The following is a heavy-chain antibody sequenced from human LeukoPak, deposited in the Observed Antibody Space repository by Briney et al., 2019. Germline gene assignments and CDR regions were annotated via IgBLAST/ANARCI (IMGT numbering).Heavy chain of an antibody. CDR2: IWYDGSNK. V-gene: IGHV3-33*01. J-gene: IGHJ5*02. CDR1: GFTFSSYA. CDR3: AGEGSSSSPA. Sequence: GGSLRLSCAASGFTFSSYAMHWVRQAPGKGLEWVAVIWYDGSNKYYADSVKGRFTISRDNSKNTLYLQMNSLRAEDTAVYYCAGEGSSSSPAWGQGTLVIVSS. D-gene: IGHD6-13*01.